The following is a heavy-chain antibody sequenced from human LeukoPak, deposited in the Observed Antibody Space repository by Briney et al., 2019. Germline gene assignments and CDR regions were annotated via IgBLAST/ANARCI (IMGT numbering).Heavy chain of an antibody. CDR2: IYYSGGT. CDR1: GGSISSGDYY. D-gene: IGHD3-9*01. J-gene: IGHJ5*02. V-gene: IGHV4-30-4*01. CDR3: ARVGRGDILTGYYSGDWFDP. Sequence: SETLSLTCTVSGGSISSGDYYWSWIRQPPGKGLEWIGYIYYSGGTYYNPSLKSRVTISVDTSKNQFSLKLSSVTAADTAVYYCARVGRGDILTGYYSGDWFDPWGQGTLVTVSS.